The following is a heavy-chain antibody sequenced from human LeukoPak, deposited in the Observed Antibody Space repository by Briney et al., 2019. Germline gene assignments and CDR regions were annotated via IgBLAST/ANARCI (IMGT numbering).Heavy chain of an antibody. D-gene: IGHD6-13*01. CDR3: ARGGYSSSWYLDYFDY. CDR2: ISYDGSNK. J-gene: IGHJ4*02. Sequence: GGSLRLSCAASGFTVSSNYMSWVRQAPGKGLEWVAVISYDGSNKYYADSVKGRFTISRDNAKNSLYLQMNSLRAEDTAVYYCARGGYSSSWYLDYFDYWGQGTLVTVSS. V-gene: IGHV3-30*03. CDR1: GFTVSSNY.